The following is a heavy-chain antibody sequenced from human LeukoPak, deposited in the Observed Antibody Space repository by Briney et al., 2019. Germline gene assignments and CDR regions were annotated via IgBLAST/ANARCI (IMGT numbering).Heavy chain of an antibody. CDR2: ISAYNGNT. CDR3: ARAGDLMLEDSMDV. V-gene: IGHV1-18*01. D-gene: IGHD7-27*01. J-gene: IGHJ6*02. Sequence: AASVKVSCKASGYTFTIYGISWVRQAPGQGLDWMGLISAYNGNTNKPHKLQGRVTMTPDTSTSTAYMELRSLRSDDTAVYYWARAGDLMLEDSMDVWGQGTTVTVSS. CDR1: GYTFTIYG.